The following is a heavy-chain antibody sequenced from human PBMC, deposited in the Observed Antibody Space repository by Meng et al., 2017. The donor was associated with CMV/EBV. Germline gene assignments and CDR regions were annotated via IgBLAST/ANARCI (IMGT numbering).Heavy chain of an antibody. CDR2: INSDGSTT. J-gene: IGHJ6*02. Sequence: GESLKISCAASGFTFSSYWMHWVRQAPGKGLVWVSRINSDGSTTTYADSVKGRFTISRDNAKNTLYLQMNSLRAEDTAVYYCARDRLRPISYYYYGMDVWGQGTTVTVSS. CDR1: GFTFSSYW. CDR3: ARDRLRPISYYYYGMDV. V-gene: IGHV3-74*03. D-gene: IGHD3-3*01.